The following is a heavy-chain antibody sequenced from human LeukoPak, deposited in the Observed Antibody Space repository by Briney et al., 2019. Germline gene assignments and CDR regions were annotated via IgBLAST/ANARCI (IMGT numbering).Heavy chain of an antibody. Sequence: GSLRLSCAASGFTFSSYTMSWVRQAPGKGLEWVSTITTSDGNTYYADSVKGRFTVSRDNSKNTLFLQMNSLRAEDTAVYYCAKSDYGYWGQGTLVTVSS. CDR3: AKSDYGY. J-gene: IGHJ4*02. CDR2: ITTSDGNT. CDR1: GFTFSSYT. V-gene: IGHV3-23*01. D-gene: IGHD4-17*01.